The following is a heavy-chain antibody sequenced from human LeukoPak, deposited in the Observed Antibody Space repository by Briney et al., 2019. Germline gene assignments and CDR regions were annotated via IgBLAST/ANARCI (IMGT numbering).Heavy chain of an antibody. Sequence: SETLSLTCTVSGGSISSGDYYWSWVRQPPGTGLEWLGYIYYSGSTYYNPSLKSRVTISVDTSKNQFSLKLGSVTAADTAVYYCARGYWDYAEGPFDYWGQGTLVTVSS. J-gene: IGHJ4*02. CDR2: IYYSGST. CDR3: ARGYWDYAEGPFDY. D-gene: IGHD4-17*01. CDR1: GGSISSGDYY. V-gene: IGHV4-30-4*01.